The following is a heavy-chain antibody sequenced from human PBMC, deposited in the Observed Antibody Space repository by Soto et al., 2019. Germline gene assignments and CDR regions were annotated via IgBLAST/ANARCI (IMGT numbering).Heavy chain of an antibody. CDR2: IYPGDSDT. Sequence: GESLKISCQAFGYRFTSYWIGWVRQTPGKGLEWMGIIYPGDSDTRYSPSFQGQVTISADKSISTAYLQWSSLKASDTAMYYCAKPKNWGYTHDAFDIWGRGTMVTVSS. D-gene: IGHD7-27*01. CDR1: GYRFTSYW. J-gene: IGHJ3*02. CDR3: AKPKNWGYTHDAFDI. V-gene: IGHV5-51*01.